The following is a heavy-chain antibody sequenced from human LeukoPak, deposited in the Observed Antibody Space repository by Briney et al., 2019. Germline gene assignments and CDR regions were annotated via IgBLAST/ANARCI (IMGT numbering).Heavy chain of an antibody. CDR2: IYHSGST. J-gene: IGHJ4*02. Sequence: SETLSLTCTVSGGSISSGGYYWSWIRQPPGKGLEWIGYIYHSGSTYYNPSLKSRVTISVDRSKNQFSLKLSSVTAADTAVYCCRTYSNYLPAFDYWGQGTLVTVSS. CDR1: GGSISSGGYY. D-gene: IGHD4-11*01. CDR3: RTYSNYLPAFDY. V-gene: IGHV4-30-2*01.